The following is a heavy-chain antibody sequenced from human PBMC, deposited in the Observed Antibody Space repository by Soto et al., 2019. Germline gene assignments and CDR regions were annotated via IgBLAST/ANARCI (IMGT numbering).Heavy chain of an antibody. CDR3: ARSEMTYNWND. CDR2: ISGSGEMT. V-gene: IGHV3-23*01. CDR1: GFTFRGDA. J-gene: IGHJ4*02. Sequence: PGGSLRLSCAASGFTFRGDAMSWVRQAPGKGLEWVSSISGSGEMTHYAESVKGRFTISRDNSKNTLHPQMESLRAEDTAVYYCARSEMTYNWNDWGQGTLVTVSS. D-gene: IGHD1-20*01.